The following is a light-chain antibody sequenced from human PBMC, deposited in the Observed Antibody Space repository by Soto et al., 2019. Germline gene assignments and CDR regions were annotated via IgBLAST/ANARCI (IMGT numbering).Light chain of an antibody. J-gene: IGKJ1*01. Sequence: EIVMTQSPATLSVSPGERATLSCRASQSVSSNLAWYQQKPGQAPRLLIYGASTRATGIPARFSGSGSETECTLTISTPQSEDFAVYYCQLYNNWPPWTFGQGNKVEIK. V-gene: IGKV3-15*01. CDR3: QLYNNWPPWT. CDR1: QSVSSN. CDR2: GAS.